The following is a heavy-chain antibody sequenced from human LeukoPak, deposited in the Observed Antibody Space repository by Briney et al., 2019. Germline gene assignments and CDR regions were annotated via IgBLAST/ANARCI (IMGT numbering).Heavy chain of an antibody. CDR1: GGSISSYY. V-gene: IGHV4-4*07. Sequence: SETLSLTCIVSGGSISSYYWSWIRQPAGKGLEWIGRIHTSGSTNYNPSLKSRVTMSVGTSKNHFSLKLTSVTAADTAVYYCARAGDYGDYVGWFDPWGQGTLVTVSS. CDR3: ARAGDYGDYVGWFDP. J-gene: IGHJ5*02. D-gene: IGHD4-17*01. CDR2: IHTSGST.